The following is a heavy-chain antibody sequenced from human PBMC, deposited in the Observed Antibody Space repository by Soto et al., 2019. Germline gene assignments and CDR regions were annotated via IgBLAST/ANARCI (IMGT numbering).Heavy chain of an antibody. CDR2: ISSSSSYI. J-gene: IGHJ4*02. CDR1: GFTFSSYS. CDR3: ARSSLYGDYAPQRQTDY. D-gene: IGHD4-17*01. V-gene: IGHV3-21*01. Sequence: GGSLRLSCAASGFTFSSYSMNWVRQAPGKGLEWVSSISSSSSYIYYADSVKGRFTISRDNAKNSLYLQMNSLRAEDTAVYYCARSSLYGDYAPQRQTDYWGQGTLVTVSS.